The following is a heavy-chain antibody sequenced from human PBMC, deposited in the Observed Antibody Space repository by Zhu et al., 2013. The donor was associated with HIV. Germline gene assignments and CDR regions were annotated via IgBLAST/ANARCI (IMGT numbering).Heavy chain of an antibody. V-gene: IGHV1-18*01. J-gene: IGHJ5*02. CDR1: GYTFTTYG. D-gene: IGHD4-4*01. Sequence: QVQLVQSGAEVKKPGASVKVSCKASGYTFTTYGISWVRQAPGQGLEWMGWISAYNINTNYAQKFQGRVTMTRDKSISTAYMELSSLRSDDTAAYYCARGEEITVTTIDWFDPWGQGTLVTVSS. CDR2: ISAYNINT. CDR3: ARGEEITVTTIDWFDP.